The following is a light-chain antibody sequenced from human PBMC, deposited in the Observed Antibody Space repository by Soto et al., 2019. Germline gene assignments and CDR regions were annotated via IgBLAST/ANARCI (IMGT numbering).Light chain of an antibody. Sequence: QSLLTQPPSVSAAPGQKFTISCSGSSSNIGGNSVSWYQQLPGTAPKLLIYDDNKRPSGIPDRFSGSKSGTSATLGITGFQTGDEADYYCGSWDSSLSAYVFGTGTKVTVL. CDR2: DDN. V-gene: IGLV1-51*01. CDR1: SSNIGGNS. J-gene: IGLJ1*01. CDR3: GSWDSSLSAYV.